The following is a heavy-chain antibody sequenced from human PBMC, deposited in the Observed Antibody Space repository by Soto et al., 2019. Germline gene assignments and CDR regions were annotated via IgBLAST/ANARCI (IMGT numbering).Heavy chain of an antibody. CDR1: GGSFSGYY. CDR2: INHSGST. V-gene: IGHV4-34*01. J-gene: IGHJ4*02. CDR3: ARGDGRGCSSTSCYLY. D-gene: IGHD2-2*01. Sequence: QVQLQQWGAGLLKPSETLSLTCAVYGGSFSGYYWSWIRQPPGKGLEWIGEINHSGSTNYNPSLKSRGTISVDTSKNQFSLKLSSVTAADTAVYYCARGDGRGCSSTSCYLYWGQGTLVTVSS.